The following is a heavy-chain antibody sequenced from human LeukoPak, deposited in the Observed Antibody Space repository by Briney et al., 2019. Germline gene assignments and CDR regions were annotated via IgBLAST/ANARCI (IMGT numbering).Heavy chain of an antibody. V-gene: IGHV4-31*03. CDR3: ARDGQGITDY. D-gene: IGHD3-10*01. Sequence: SQTLSLTCTVSGGSISSGGYYWRWIRQHPGKGLEWIGYIYYSGSTYYNPSLKSRVTISVDTSKNQFSLKLSSVTAADTAVYYCARDGQGITDYWGQGTLVTVSS. CDR1: GGSISSGGYY. CDR2: IYYSGST. J-gene: IGHJ4*02.